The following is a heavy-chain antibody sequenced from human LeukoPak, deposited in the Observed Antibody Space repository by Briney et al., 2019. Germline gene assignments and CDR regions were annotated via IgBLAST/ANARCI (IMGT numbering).Heavy chain of an antibody. CDR2: ISGSGDRT. D-gene: IGHD2/OR15-2a*01. CDR1: GFTFSSYA. Sequence: GGSLRLSCAASGFTFSSYAMSWVRQAPGKGLERVSSISGSGDRTYYADSVKGRFTISRDNTKNTLFLQMNSLNAEDTALYYCAKDSVVIPAGWFDPWGQGTLVTVSS. J-gene: IGHJ5*02. CDR3: AKDSVVIPAGWFDP. V-gene: IGHV3-23*01.